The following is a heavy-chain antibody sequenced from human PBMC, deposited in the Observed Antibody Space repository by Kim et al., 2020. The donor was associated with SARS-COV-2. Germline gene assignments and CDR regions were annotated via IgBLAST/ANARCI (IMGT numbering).Heavy chain of an antibody. CDR2: IYYSGST. Sequence: SETLSLTCTVSGGSISSYYWSWIRQPPGKGLEWIGYIYYSGSTNYNPSLKSRVTISVDTSKNQFSLKLSSVTAADTAVYYCARKLKDYYDSSGYFDYWG. V-gene: IGHV4-59*13. CDR1: GGSISSYY. D-gene: IGHD3-22*01. CDR3: ARKLKDYYDSSGYFDY. J-gene: IGHJ4*01.